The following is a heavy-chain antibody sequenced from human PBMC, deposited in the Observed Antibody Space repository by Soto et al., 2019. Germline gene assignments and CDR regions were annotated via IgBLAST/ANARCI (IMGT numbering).Heavy chain of an antibody. J-gene: IGHJ5*01. CDR2: IKSKADGGTT. V-gene: IGHV3-15*07. Sequence: PGGSLRLSCAASGFIFSNAWINWVRQAPGKGLEWVGRIKSKADGGTTDFAAPVKGRFAISRDDSKNMMYMEMSSLRTEDTAVYYCTLFSYINTTIVHFVSWGHGTMVTV. CDR1: GFIFSNAW. D-gene: IGHD3-3*02. CDR3: TLFSYINTTIVHFVS.